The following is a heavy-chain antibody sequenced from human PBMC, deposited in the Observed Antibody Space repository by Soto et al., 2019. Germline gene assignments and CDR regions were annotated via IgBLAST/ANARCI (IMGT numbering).Heavy chain of an antibody. CDR1: GGTFSSYA. CDR3: RYSSSPKTALDY. V-gene: IGHV1-69*13. J-gene: IGHJ4*02. CDR2: IIPIFGTA. D-gene: IGHD6-13*01. Sequence: EASVKVSCKASGGTFSSYAISWVRQAPGQGLEWMGGIIPIFGTANYAQKFQGRVTITADESTSTAYMELSSLRSEDTAVYYCRYSSSPKTALDYWGQGTLVTVSS.